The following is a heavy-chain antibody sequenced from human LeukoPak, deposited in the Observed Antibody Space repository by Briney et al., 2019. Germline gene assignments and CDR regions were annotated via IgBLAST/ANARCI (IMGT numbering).Heavy chain of an antibody. CDR1: GGSISSGDYY. J-gene: IGHJ4*02. CDR3: ARDRGRQLVDYFDY. CDR2: IYYSGST. V-gene: IGHV4-30-4*08. Sequence: SEILSLTCTVSGGSISSGDYYWSWIRQPPGKGLEWIGYIYYSGSTYYNPSLKSRVTISVDTSKHQFSLKLSSVTAADTAVYYCARDRGRQLVDYFDYWGQGTLVTVSS. D-gene: IGHD6-13*01.